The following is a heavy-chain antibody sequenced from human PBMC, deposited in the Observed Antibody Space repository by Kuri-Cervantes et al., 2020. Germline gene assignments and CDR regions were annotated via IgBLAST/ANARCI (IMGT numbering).Heavy chain of an antibody. D-gene: IGHD4-23*01. CDR2: IYPGDSDT. Sequence: GESLKISCKVSGYSFTSYWIGWVRQMPGKGLEWMGIIYPGDSDTRYSPSFQGQVTISADKSISTAYLQWSSLKASDTAMYYCARRLRWPYNYFDYWGQGTLVTVSS. V-gene: IGHV5-51*01. CDR1: GYSFTSYW. J-gene: IGHJ4*02. CDR3: ARRLRWPYNYFDY.